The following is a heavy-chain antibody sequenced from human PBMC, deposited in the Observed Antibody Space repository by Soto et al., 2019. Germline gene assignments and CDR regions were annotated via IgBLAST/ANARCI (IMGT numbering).Heavy chain of an antibody. CDR3: ARAARVTPKGSAFDI. V-gene: IGHV3-30-3*01. J-gene: IGHJ3*02. D-gene: IGHD6-25*01. CDR1: GFTFSSYA. CDR2: ISYDGSNK. Sequence: PGGSLRLSCTASGFTFSSYARHWVRQAPGKGLEWVAVISYDGSNKYYADSVKGRFTISRDNSKNTLYLQMNSLRAEDTAVYYCARAARVTPKGSAFDIWGQGTMVTVSS.